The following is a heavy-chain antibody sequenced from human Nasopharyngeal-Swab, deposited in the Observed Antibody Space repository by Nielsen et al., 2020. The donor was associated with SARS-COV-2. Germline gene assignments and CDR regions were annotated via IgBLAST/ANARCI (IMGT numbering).Heavy chain of an antibody. CDR2: IDSDGSGT. Sequence: ECLKISCAASGFTFSSYWIHWVRQAPGKGLVWVSRIDSDGSGTTYADSVKGRFTTTRDNAKNTVYLQMNSLRVDDTAVYYCVRDGAAKGFDYWGQGTLVTVSS. CDR1: GFTFSSYW. CDR3: VRDGAAKGFDY. V-gene: IGHV3-74*01. J-gene: IGHJ4*02. D-gene: IGHD1-26*01.